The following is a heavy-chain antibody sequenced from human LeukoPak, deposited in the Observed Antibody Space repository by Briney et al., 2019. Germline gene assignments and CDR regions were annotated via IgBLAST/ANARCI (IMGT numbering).Heavy chain of an antibody. Sequence: PGGSLRLSCAASGFTFSSYGMHWVRQAPGKGLEWVAVIWYDGSNKYYADSVKGRFTISRDNSKNTLYLQMNSLRAEDTAVYYCAKDSLWRTNDYWGQGTLVTVSS. CDR1: GFTFSSYG. J-gene: IGHJ4*02. D-gene: IGHD5-18*01. CDR3: AKDSLWRTNDY. V-gene: IGHV3-33*06. CDR2: IWYDGSNK.